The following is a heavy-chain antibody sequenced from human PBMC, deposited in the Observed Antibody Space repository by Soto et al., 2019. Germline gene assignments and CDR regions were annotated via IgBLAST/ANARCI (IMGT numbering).Heavy chain of an antibody. CDR2: ISAYNGNT. CDR1: GYTFTSYG. V-gene: IGHV1-18*01. J-gene: IGHJ6*03. CDR3: ARDLIVVPAAIHYYYYYPDV. D-gene: IGHD2-2*01. Sequence: GASVKVSCKASGYTFTSYGVSWVRQAPGQGLEWMGWISAYNGNTNYAQKLQGRVTMTTDTSTSTAYMELRSLRSDDTAVYYCARDLIVVPAAIHYYYYYPDVWGKGTTVTVSS.